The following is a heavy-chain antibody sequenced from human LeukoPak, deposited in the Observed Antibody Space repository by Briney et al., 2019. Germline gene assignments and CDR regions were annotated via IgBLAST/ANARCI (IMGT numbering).Heavy chain of an antibody. CDR2: ISGSGGST. D-gene: IGHD2-2*01. CDR1: GFTFSSYA. V-gene: IGHV3-23*01. CDR3: AKVVVPAAIGGPYYYYGMDV. Sequence: GGSLRLSCAASGFTFSSYAMSWVRQAPGKGLEWVSAISGSGGSTYYADSVKGRFTISRDNSKNTLYLQMNSLRDEDTAMHYCAKVVVPAAIGGPYYYYGMDVWGQGTTVTVSS. J-gene: IGHJ6*02.